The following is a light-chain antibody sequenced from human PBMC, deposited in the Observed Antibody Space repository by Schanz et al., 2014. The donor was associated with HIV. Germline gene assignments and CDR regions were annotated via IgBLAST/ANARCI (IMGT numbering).Light chain of an antibody. V-gene: IGLV2-8*01. J-gene: IGLJ2*01. CDR1: SSDVGDYNY. Sequence: QSALTQPPSASGSPGQSVTISCTGTSSDVGDYNYVSWYQQHPGKAPKLMIYEVTKRPSGVPDLFSGSKSGTSASLAISGLRSEDEADYYCAAWDDSLSGVVFGGGTKLTVL. CDR3: AAWDDSLSGVV. CDR2: EVT.